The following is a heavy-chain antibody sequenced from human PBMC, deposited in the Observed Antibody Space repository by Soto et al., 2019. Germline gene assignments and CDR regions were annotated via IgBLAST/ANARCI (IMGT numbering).Heavy chain of an antibody. D-gene: IGHD6-6*01. CDR1: GYSFTANS. V-gene: IGHV1-2*04. CDR3: ARRIAARFPYYYYYMDV. CDR2: INPNNGGT. Sequence: ASVKVSCKASGYSFTANSMHWVRQAPGQGLEWMGWINPNNGGTNYARKFQGWVTMTRDTSISTAYMDLTRLKSDDTAVYYCARRIAARFPYYYYYMDVWGKGTTVTVSS. J-gene: IGHJ6*03.